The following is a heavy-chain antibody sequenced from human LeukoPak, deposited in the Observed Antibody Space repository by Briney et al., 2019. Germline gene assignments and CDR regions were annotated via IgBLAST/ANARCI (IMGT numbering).Heavy chain of an antibody. CDR2: IYHSGST. V-gene: IGHV4-38-2*02. CDR1: GYSISSGYY. Sequence: PSETLSLTCTVSGYSISSGYYWGWIRQPPGKGLEWIGSIYHSGSTYYNPSLKSRVTISVDTSKNQFSLKLSSATAADTAVYYCARDVGFIVGAIPSFFDYWGQGTLVTVSS. D-gene: IGHD1-26*01. J-gene: IGHJ4*02. CDR3: ARDVGFIVGAIPSFFDY.